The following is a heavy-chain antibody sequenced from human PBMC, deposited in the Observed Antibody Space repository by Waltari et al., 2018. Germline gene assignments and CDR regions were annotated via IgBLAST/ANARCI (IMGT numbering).Heavy chain of an antibody. D-gene: IGHD2-21*01. CDR2: SSSSSSYI. CDR1: GFTFSSYS. V-gene: IGHV3-21*01. J-gene: IGHJ4*02. CDR3: ARIKSFLFRPDY. Sequence: EVQLVESGGGLVKPGGSLRLSCAASGFTFSSYSMNWVRQAPGKGLEWVSSSSSSSSYIYYADSVKGRFTISRDNAKNSLYLQMNSLRAEDTAVYYCARIKSFLFRPDYWGQGTLVTVSS.